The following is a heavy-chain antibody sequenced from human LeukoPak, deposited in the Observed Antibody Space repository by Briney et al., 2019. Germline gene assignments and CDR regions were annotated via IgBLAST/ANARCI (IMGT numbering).Heavy chain of an antibody. J-gene: IGHJ4*02. CDR1: GGSISSSSYY. Sequence: PSETLSLTCTVSGGSISSSSYYWGWIRQPPGKGLEWIGSIYYSGSTYYNPSLKSRVTISVDTSKNQFSLKLSSVTAADTAVYYCARLNRRGPDYWGQGTLVTVSS. CDR3: ARLNRRGPDY. CDR2: IYYSGST. D-gene: IGHD2/OR15-2a*01. V-gene: IGHV4-39*01.